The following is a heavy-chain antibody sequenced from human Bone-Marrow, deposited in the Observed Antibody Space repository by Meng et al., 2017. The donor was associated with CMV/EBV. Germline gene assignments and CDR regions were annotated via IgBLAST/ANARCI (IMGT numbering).Heavy chain of an antibody. V-gene: IGHV4-34*01. CDR3: ARVYYDSSGYYSTFYY. CDR2: INHSGST. D-gene: IGHD3-22*01. Sequence: SETLSLTCAVYGGSFSGYYWSWIRQPPGKGLEWIGEINHSGSTNYNPSLKSRVTISVDTSKSQFSLKLSSVTAADTAVYYCARVYYDSSGYYSTFYYWGKGTLVTVSS. J-gene: IGHJ4*02. CDR1: GGSFSGYY.